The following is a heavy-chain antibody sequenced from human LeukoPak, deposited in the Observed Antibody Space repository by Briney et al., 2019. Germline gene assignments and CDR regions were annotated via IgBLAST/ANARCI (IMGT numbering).Heavy chain of an antibody. D-gene: IGHD3-10*01. CDR3: ARVLGSYYVPNFDY. J-gene: IGHJ4*02. CDR2: ISYDGSNK. CDR1: GFTFSSYA. Sequence: GGSLRLSCAASGFTFSSYAMHWVRQAPGKGLEWVAVISYDGSNKYYADSVKGRFTISRDNSKNTLYLQMNSLRAEDTAVYYCARVLGSYYVPNFDYWGQGTQVTVSS. V-gene: IGHV3-30-3*01.